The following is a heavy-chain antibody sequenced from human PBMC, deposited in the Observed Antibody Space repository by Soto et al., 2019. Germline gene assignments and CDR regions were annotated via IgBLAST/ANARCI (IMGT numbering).Heavy chain of an antibody. D-gene: IGHD5-18*01. J-gene: IGHJ4*02. CDR2: IYTGGTT. Sequence: GGSLRLSCAASGFTVSDNYMNWVRQAPGKGLEWVSVIYTGGTTYYADSVRGRFTISRDTSKNTLYLQMNSLRAEDTAVYYCVRDSGYSYGSFDYWSQGTLVTVSS. CDR3: VRDSGYSYGSFDY. CDR1: GFTVSDNY. V-gene: IGHV3-53*01.